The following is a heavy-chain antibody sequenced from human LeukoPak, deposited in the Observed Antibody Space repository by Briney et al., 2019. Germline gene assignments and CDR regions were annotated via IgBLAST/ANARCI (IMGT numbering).Heavy chain of an antibody. V-gene: IGHV4-59*02. CDR2: IYYTGST. D-gene: IGHD3-10*01. CDR3: ARVVTMVRGARVFDY. CDR1: GGSVSDYY. Sequence: SETLSLTCTISGGSVSDYYWSWIRQSPGKGLEWIGYIYYTGSTSYNPSLKSRVTISADTSKNEFSLKLNSVTAADTAVYYCARVVTMVRGARVFDYWGQGTLVTVSS. J-gene: IGHJ4*02.